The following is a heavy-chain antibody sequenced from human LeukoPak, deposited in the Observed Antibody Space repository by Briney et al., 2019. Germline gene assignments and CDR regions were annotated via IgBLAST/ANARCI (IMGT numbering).Heavy chain of an antibody. J-gene: IGHJ4*02. V-gene: IGHV1-18*01. Sequence: ASVKVSCKASGYTFTSYGISWVRQAPGQGLEWMGWISAYNGNTNYAQKLQGRVTMTTDTSTSTAYMELRSLRSDDTAVYYCARVDCGSTSCHPPFDYWGQGTLVTVSS. CDR3: ARVDCGSTSCHPPFDY. CDR1: GYTFTSYG. D-gene: IGHD2-2*01. CDR2: ISAYNGNT.